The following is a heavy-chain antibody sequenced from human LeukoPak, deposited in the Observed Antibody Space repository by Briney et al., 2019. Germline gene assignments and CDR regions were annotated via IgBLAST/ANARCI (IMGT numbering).Heavy chain of an antibody. Sequence: AGGSLRLSCAASGFTFSTYAMHWVRQAPGKGLEWVALVSNDGSNKYYADSVKGRFTISRDNSKNTLYLQMNSLIIEDTTVYYCAREHRPVGDYYGMDVWGQGTTVTVSS. CDR2: VSNDGSNK. V-gene: IGHV3-30-3*01. CDR1: GFTFSTYA. J-gene: IGHJ6*02. D-gene: IGHD3-10*01. CDR3: AREHRPVGDYYGMDV.